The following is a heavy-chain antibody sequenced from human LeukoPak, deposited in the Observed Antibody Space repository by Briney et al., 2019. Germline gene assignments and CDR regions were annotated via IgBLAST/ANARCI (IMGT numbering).Heavy chain of an antibody. CDR3: ARAVMRVATITGYYYYYMDV. CDR2: IYHSGST. V-gene: IGHV4-38-2*02. Sequence: SETLSLTCTVSGGSISSYYWGWIRQPPGKGLEWIGSIYHSGSTYYNPSLKSRVTISVDTSKNQFSLKLSSVTAADTAVYYCARAVMRVATITGYYYYYMDVWGKGTTVTVSS. CDR1: GGSISSYY. J-gene: IGHJ6*03. D-gene: IGHD5-12*01.